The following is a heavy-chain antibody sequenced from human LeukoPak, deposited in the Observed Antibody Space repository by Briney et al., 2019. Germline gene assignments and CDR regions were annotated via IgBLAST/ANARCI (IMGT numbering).Heavy chain of an antibody. V-gene: IGHV4-59*01. J-gene: IGHJ5*02. CDR2: IYYSGST. CDR1: GGSISSYY. D-gene: IGHD3-3*01. CDR3: ASSSGAYYDFWSGPNWFDP. Sequence: SETLSLTCTVSGGSISSYYWSWIRQPPGKGLEWIGYIYYSGSTNYNPSLKSRVTISVDTSKNQFSLKLSSETAADTAVYYCASSSGAYYDFWSGPNWFDPWGQGTLVTVSS.